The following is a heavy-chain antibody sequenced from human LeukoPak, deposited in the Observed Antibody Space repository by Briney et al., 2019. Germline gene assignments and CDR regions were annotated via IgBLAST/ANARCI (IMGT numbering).Heavy chain of an antibody. J-gene: IGHJ6*02. Sequence: SETLSLTCTVSGGSISSSSYYWGWIRQPPGKGLEWIGSIYYSGSTYYNPSLKSRVTISVDTSKNQFSLKLSSVTAADTAVYYCASRNYHSIYYYYGMDVWGQGTTVTVPS. CDR3: ASRNYHSIYYYYGMDV. D-gene: IGHD1-7*01. V-gene: IGHV4-39*01. CDR1: GGSISSSSYY. CDR2: IYYSGST.